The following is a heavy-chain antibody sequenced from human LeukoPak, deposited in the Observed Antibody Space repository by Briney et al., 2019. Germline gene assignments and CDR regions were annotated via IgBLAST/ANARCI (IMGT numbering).Heavy chain of an antibody. CDR3: ARDTPWDSFDY. D-gene: IGHD1-26*01. CDR1: GLTVSVNY. J-gene: IGHJ4*02. Sequence: PGGSLRLSCAVSGLTVSVNYMTWVRQAPGKGLEWVSVIYAGGSTFHAGSVRDRFTLSRDNSKNTLYLQMNNLRTEDTVVYYCARDTPWDSFDYWGQGTLVIVSS. CDR2: IYAGGST. V-gene: IGHV3-53*01.